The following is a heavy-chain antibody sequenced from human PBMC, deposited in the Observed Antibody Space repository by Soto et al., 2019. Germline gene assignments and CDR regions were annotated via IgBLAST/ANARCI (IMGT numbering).Heavy chain of an antibody. CDR1: GGTFSSHS. V-gene: IGHV1-69*01. CDR3: AREVGYGDFSAALLD. CDR2: VISLFGTA. Sequence: QLMQSRAEVKKPGSSVKVSCKASGGTFSSHSINWVRQAPGQGLEWMGGVISLFGTANYAHNFKGRVTITADHSTSTAYMELNSLRSDDTAVYYCAREVGYGDFSAALLDWGQGTLVTVSS. J-gene: IGHJ4*02. D-gene: IGHD4-17*01.